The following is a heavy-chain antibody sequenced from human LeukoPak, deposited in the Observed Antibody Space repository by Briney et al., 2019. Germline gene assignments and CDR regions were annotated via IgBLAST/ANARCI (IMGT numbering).Heavy chain of an antibody. J-gene: IGHJ6*02. Sequence: ASVKVSCKASGYTFTGYYMHWVRQAPGQGLEWMGWINPNSGGTNYAQKFQGWVTMTRDTSISTAYMELSRLRSDDTAVYYCARDWCSSSSWYTPGGCYYGMDVWGQGTTVTVSS. D-gene: IGHD6-13*01. CDR2: INPNSGGT. CDR1: GYTFTGYY. V-gene: IGHV1-2*04. CDR3: ARDWCSSSSWYTPGGCYYGMDV.